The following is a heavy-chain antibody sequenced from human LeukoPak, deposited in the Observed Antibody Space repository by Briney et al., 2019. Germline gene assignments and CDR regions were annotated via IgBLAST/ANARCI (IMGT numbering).Heavy chain of an antibody. Sequence: ASVKVSCKASGYTFTSYGISWVRQAPGQGLEWMGWISAYNGNTNYAQKLQGRVTMTTDTSTSTAYMELRSLRSDDTAVYYCARSGDPETSGSYSVCDYWGQGTLVTVSS. CDR3: ARSGDPETSGSYSVCDY. V-gene: IGHV1-18*01. CDR1: GYTFTSYG. D-gene: IGHD1-26*01. J-gene: IGHJ4*02. CDR2: ISAYNGNT.